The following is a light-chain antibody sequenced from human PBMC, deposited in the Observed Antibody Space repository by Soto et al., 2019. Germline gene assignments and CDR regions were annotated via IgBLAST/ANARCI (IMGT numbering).Light chain of an antibody. V-gene: IGKV1-5*01. CDR2: DAS. Sequence: ASRSISDWLAWYQQKPGKAPELLIFDASNLKSGVSSRFSGSGSGTEFTLTLSILPPADFPTYCFLHRSSHSWTYRQGTKVDI. CDR1: RSISDW. CDR3: LHRSSHSWT. J-gene: IGKJ1*01.